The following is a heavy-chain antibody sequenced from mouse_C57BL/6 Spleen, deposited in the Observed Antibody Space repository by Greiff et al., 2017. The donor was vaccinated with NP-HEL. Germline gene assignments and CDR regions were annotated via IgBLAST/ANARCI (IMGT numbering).Heavy chain of an antibody. J-gene: IGHJ3*01. CDR1: GYTFTSYG. V-gene: IGHV1-81*01. Sequence: VQLQQSGAELARPGASVKLSCKASGYTFTSYGISWVKQRTGQGLEWIGEIYPRSGNTYYNEKFKGKATLTADKSSSTAYMELRSLTSEDSAVYFCAPYYGSSSAWFAYWGQGTLVTVSA. CDR2: IYPRSGNT. D-gene: IGHD1-1*01. CDR3: APYYGSSSAWFAY.